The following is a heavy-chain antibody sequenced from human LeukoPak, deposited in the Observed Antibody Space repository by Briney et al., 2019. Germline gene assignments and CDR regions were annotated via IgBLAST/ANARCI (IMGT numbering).Heavy chain of an antibody. CDR2: IYSSGRT. D-gene: IGHD2-15*01. Sequence: PSQTLSLTCTVSGASISIGSLYWSWLRQPDGGGLEGVGRIYSSGRTDYSPSLKSRVTISVDTSKNQFSLKLSSVTAADTAVYYCAREGDSGYCSGGSCYGWRNLDYWGQGTLVTVSS. CDR1: GASISIGSLY. V-gene: IGHV4-61*02. J-gene: IGHJ4*02. CDR3: AREGDSGYCSGGSCYGWRNLDY.